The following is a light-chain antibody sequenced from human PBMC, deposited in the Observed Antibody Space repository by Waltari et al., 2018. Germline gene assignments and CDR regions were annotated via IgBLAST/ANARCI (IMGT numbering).Light chain of an antibody. CDR2: DAS. CDR1: QGINKY. V-gene: IGKV1-33*01. CDR3: QQYGNLPPSVT. Sequence: DIQMTQFPSSLSASEGERVTTPCQASQGINKYLNWYQQKPGKPPNLLIYDASNLETGVPSRFSGSGSGRHFTLTISSLQPEDIATYYCQQYGNLPPSVTFGQGTRLEIK. J-gene: IGKJ5*01.